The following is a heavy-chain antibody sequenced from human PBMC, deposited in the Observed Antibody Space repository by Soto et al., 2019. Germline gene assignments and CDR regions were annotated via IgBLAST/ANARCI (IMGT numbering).Heavy chain of an antibody. CDR2: INAGDGNT. CDR3: ARRDGIAVAGILDY. V-gene: IGHV1-3*01. J-gene: IGHJ4*02. D-gene: IGHD6-19*01. CDR1: GYTFSSYA. Sequence: GASVKVSCKASGYTFSSYAMQWVRQAPGQRLEWMGWINAGDGNTVYSQKFQGRITISRDTSASTAYMELSSLRSEDTAVYYCARRDGIAVAGILDYWGQGTLVTVS.